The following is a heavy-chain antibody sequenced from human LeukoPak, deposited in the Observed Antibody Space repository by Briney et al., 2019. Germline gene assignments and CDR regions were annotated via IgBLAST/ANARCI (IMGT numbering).Heavy chain of an antibody. J-gene: IGHJ5*02. V-gene: IGHV3-21*01. CDR2: ISSSSSYI. Sequence: PGGSLRLSCAASGFTFSSYAMSWVRQAPGKGLEWVSSISSSSSYIYYADSVKGRFTISRDNAKNSLYLQMNSLRAEDTAVYYCARDRGHNWFDPWGQGTLVTVSS. CDR3: ARDRGHNWFDP. CDR1: GFTFSSYA.